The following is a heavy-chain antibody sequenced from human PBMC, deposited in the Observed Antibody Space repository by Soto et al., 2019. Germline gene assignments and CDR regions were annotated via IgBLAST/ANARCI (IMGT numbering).Heavy chain of an antibody. Sequence: GGSLRLSCAASGFTFSSYSMNWVRQAPGKGLEWVSSISSSSSYIYYADSVKGRFTISRDNAKNSLYLQMNSLRAEDTAVYYCASAPPNPYLNYDSSGYYHFDYWGQGTLVTVSS. CDR1: GFTFSSYS. V-gene: IGHV3-21*01. CDR3: ASAPPNPYLNYDSSGYYHFDY. D-gene: IGHD3-22*01. CDR2: ISSSSSYI. J-gene: IGHJ4*02.